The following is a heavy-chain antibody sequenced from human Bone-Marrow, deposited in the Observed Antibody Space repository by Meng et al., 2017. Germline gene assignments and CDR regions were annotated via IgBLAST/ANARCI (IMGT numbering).Heavy chain of an antibody. J-gene: IGHJ5*02. CDR1: GFTFSDLY. CDR2: INSGGSDI. Sequence: VQLLESGGGLEQPGGSLRLSCAASGFTFSDLYMSWVRQAPGKGLEWLSYINSGGSDIAYADSVKGRFTISRDNARNSLYLQMSSLRAEDTAVYYCVTTARQADHWGQGTLVTVSS. D-gene: IGHD6-6*01. V-gene: IGHV3-11*01. CDR3: VTTARQADH.